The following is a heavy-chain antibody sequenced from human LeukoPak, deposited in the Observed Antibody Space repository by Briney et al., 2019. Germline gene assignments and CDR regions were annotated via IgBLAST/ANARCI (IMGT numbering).Heavy chain of an antibody. J-gene: IGHJ4*02. CDR3: AKELALTKPYDY. Sequence: GGSLRLSCAASGFTFSSYAMSWVRQAPGKGLEWVSAISDSGGHTYYADSVKSRFTISRDNSKNTLHLQMDSLRVEDTAVYYCAKELALTKPYDYWGQGTLVTVSS. V-gene: IGHV3-23*01. CDR1: GFTFSSYA. D-gene: IGHD3-9*01. CDR2: ISDSGGHT.